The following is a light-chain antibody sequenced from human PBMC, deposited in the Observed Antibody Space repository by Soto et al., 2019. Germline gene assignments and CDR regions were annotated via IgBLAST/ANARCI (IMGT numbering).Light chain of an antibody. CDR1: SRDVGGYNY. V-gene: IGLV2-8*01. Sequence: QPVLNQPPSASGSPGQSRPIFCTRTSRDVGGYNYGSWYQQYPGRAPKLMIYEVTKRPSGVPDRLSGSKSGNTASLTVSGLQAEDEADYYCSSYAASNNFCCVFVGGTKVTVL. J-gene: IGLJ3*02. CDR2: EVT. CDR3: SSYAASNNFCCV.